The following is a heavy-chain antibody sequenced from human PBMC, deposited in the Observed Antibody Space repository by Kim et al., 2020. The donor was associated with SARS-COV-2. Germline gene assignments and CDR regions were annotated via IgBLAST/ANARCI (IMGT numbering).Heavy chain of an antibody. J-gene: IGHJ4*02. D-gene: IGHD1-26*01. V-gene: IGHV4-34*01. CDR3: ARSGSYSGGVNDY. Sequence: YNKSGKRRVTISVDTAKNQFSLKLSSVNAAETAVYYCARSGSYSGGVNDYWGQGTLVTVSS.